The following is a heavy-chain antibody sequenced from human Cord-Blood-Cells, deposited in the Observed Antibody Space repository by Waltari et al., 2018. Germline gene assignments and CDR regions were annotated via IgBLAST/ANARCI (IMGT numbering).Heavy chain of an antibody. V-gene: IGHV3-53*01. Sequence: EVQLVESGGGLIQPGGVLGPAFSALGFTVRCQHISWVRQAPGKGLGWVSVIYSGGSTYDADSVKGRFTISRDNSKNTLYLQMNSLRAEDTAVYYCARSRSSAFDIWGQGTMVTVSS. J-gene: IGHJ3*02. CDR1: GFTVRCQH. CDR2: IYSGGST. CDR3: ARSRSSAFDI.